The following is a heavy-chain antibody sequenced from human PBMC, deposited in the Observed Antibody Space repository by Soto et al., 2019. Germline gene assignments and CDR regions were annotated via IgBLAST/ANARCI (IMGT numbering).Heavy chain of an antibody. CDR2: INGRINYV. CDR3: AREDGVVGSSSAFDH. J-gene: IGHJ4*02. Sequence: EVQVVESGGGLVKPEGSLRLSCVFSGFTFSTYTMNWVRQAPGKGLEWVSSINGRINYVYYADSVKGRFTISRDNAKNSLYLQMNRLRAEDTAIYYCAREDGVVGSSSAFDHWGLGTLVTVSS. D-gene: IGHD1-26*01. CDR1: GFTFSTYT. V-gene: IGHV3-21*01.